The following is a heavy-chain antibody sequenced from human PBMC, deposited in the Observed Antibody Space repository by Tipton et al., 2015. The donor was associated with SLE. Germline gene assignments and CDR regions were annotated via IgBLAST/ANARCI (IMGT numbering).Heavy chain of an antibody. CDR3: ARGPCGGADY. V-gene: IGHV4-39*07. D-gene: IGHD2-21*01. J-gene: IGHJ4*02. CDR2: IYYSGST. CDR1: GGSISSSSYY. Sequence: TLSLTCTVSGGSISSSSYYWGWIRQPPGKGLEWIGSIYYSGSTYYNPSLKSRVTISVDTSKNQFSLKLSSVTAADTAVYYCARGPCGGADYWGQGTLVTVSS.